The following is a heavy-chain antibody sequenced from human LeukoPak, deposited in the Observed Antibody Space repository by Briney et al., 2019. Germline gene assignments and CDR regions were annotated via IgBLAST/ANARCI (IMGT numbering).Heavy chain of an antibody. V-gene: IGHV1-69*02. CDR2: IIPILGIA. D-gene: IGHD3-9*01. CDR1: GGTFSSYT. CDR3: ARVDILTGYYHFDY. Sequence: SVKVSCKASGGTFSSYTISWVRQAPGQGLEWMGRIIPILGIANYAQKFQGRVTITADKSTSTAYMELRSLRSDDTAVYYCARVDILTGYYHFDYWGQGTLVTVSS. J-gene: IGHJ4*02.